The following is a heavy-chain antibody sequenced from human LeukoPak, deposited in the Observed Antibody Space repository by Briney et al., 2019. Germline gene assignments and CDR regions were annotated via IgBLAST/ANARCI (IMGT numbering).Heavy chain of an antibody. J-gene: IGHJ4*02. CDR2: INAGNGNT. V-gene: IGHV1-3*01. Sequence: ASVKVSCKASGYTFTSYAMHWVRQAPGQRLEWMGWINAGNGNTKYSQKFQGRVTITRDTSASTAYMELSSLRSEVTAVYYCARTTVTTSFMTNWGQGTLVTVSS. D-gene: IGHD4-17*01. CDR1: GYTFTSYA. CDR3: ARTTVTTSFMTN.